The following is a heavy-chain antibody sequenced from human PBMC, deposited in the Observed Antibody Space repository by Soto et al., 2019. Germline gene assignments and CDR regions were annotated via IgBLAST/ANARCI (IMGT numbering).Heavy chain of an antibody. CDR3: TKGRRQCLITSDFNS. Sequence: VQLVESGGGVVQPGRSLRLSCAASGFTFSDYAMHWVRQAPGKGLEWVAVVSHDGRNTHYADSVKGRFTTSRDSSKITLTLETTSLRTAHTAVYYCTKGRRQCLITSDFNSWGQGALVTVSS. CDR2: VSHDGRNT. CDR1: GFTFSDYA. D-gene: IGHD3-16*01. V-gene: IGHV3-30*18. J-gene: IGHJ5*01.